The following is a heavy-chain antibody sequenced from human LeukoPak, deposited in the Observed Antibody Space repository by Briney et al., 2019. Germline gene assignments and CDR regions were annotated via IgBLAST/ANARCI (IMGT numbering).Heavy chain of an antibody. CDR1: GGSISSGGYS. CDR2: IYHSGST. D-gene: IGHD4-17*01. J-gene: IGHJ3*02. V-gene: IGHV4-30-2*01. Sequence: SETLSLTCAVSGGSISSGGYSWSWIRQPPGKGLEWIGFIYHSGSTYYNPSLKSRVTISVDTSKNQFSLKLSSVTAADTAVYYCARDRGDYADDAFDIWGQGTMVTVSS. CDR3: ARDRGDYADDAFDI.